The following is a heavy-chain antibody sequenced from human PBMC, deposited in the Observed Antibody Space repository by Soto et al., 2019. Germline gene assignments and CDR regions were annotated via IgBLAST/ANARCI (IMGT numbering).Heavy chain of an antibody. V-gene: IGHV4-30-4*01. Sequence: QVQLQESGPGLVKPSQTLSLTCTVSGGSISSGDYYWSWIRQPPGKALEWIGYVYSSGNTYYNPSPKSRATISVDTSKNQFSLKLSSVTAADTAVYYCVMDSPAARGDWFDPWGQGTLVTVSS. D-gene: IGHD2-2*01. CDR1: GGSISSGDYY. CDR3: VMDSPAARGDWFDP. J-gene: IGHJ5*02. CDR2: VYSSGNT.